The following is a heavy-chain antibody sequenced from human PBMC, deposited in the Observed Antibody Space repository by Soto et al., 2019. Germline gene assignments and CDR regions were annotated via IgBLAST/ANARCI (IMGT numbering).Heavy chain of an antibody. J-gene: IGHJ3*01. V-gene: IGHV2-5*02. CDR3: AHAYGGTSWPNDAFDV. Sequence: QITLKESGPTLVKPTQTLTLTCTFSGFSLSADGVGVGWIRQPPGKALEWLALIYWDDDKRYRPSLKSRLTINKDTSKNQVVLTMTNMDPVDTATYYCAHAYGGTSWPNDAFDVWGQGTVVTVSS. CDR1: GFSLSADGVG. CDR2: IYWDDDK. D-gene: IGHD2-2*01.